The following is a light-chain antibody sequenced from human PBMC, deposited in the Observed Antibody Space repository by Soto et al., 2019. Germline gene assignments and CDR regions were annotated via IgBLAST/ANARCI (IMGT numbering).Light chain of an antibody. Sequence: LSLNTLSLSVAAGQPASISCKSSQSLLDITGETFLVWYLQKPGQSPQLLIYEVSTRVSGVPDRFSGSGSGTDFTLAISRVETDDVGIYYCMQSTQLPTTFGQGTRLEIK. CDR3: MQSTQLPTT. J-gene: IGKJ5*01. V-gene: IGKV2D-29*02. CDR2: EVS. CDR1: QSLLDITGETF.